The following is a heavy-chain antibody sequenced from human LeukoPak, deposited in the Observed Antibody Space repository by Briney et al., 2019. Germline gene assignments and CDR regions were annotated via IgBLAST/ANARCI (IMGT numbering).Heavy chain of an antibody. CDR3: AREQVNYHDSSGYPPIYWYFDL. J-gene: IGHJ2*01. V-gene: IGHV1-46*01. D-gene: IGHD3-22*01. CDR2: INPSGGST. CDR1: GYTFTSYY. Sequence: GASVKVSCKASGYTFTSYYMHWVRQAPGQGLEWMGIINPSGGSTSYAQKFQGRVTMTRDTPTSTVYMELSSLRSEDTAVYYCAREQVNYHDSSGYPPIYWYFDLWGRGTLVTVSS.